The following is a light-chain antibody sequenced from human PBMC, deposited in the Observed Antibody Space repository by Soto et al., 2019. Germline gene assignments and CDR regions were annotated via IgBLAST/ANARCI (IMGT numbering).Light chain of an antibody. J-gene: IGLJ2*01. CDR1: GSNIGSNY. V-gene: IGLV1-47*01. CDR3: AAWDDSLSVGV. Sequence: QSVLTQPPSASGTPGQRVTISCSGSGSNIGSNYVYWYQQLPGTAPKLLVYRNNQRPSGVPDRFSGSKSGTSASLAISGLRSEDEADYYCAAWDDSLSVGVFGGGTKVTVL. CDR2: RNN.